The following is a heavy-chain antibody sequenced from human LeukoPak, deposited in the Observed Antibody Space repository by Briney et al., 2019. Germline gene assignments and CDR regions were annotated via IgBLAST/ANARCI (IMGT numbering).Heavy chain of an antibody. CDR1: GFTFSSYA. V-gene: IGHV3-23*01. D-gene: IGHD3-3*01. J-gene: IGHJ4*02. CDR2: ISGSGGST. CDR3: AKDWLGDDFWSGTYFDY. Sequence: PGGSLRLSCAASGFTFSSYAKSWVRQAPGKGLEWVSGISGSGGSTYYADSVKGRFTISRDNSKNTLYLQMNSLRAEDTAVYYCAKDWLGDDFWSGTYFDYWGQGTLVTVSS.